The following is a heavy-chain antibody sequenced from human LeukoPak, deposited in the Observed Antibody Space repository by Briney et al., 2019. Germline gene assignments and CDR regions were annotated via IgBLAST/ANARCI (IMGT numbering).Heavy chain of an antibody. J-gene: IGHJ5*02. CDR3: ASLSSGSYNWFDP. Sequence: PSETLSLTCTVSGGSISGSYWNWIRQPPGKGLEWIGYIYYSGSTSYNPSLKSRVTISVDTSKNQFSLKLSSVTAADTAVYYCASLSSGSYNWFDPWGRGTLVTVSS. CDR2: IYYSGST. D-gene: IGHD1-26*01. V-gene: IGHV4-59*01. CDR1: GGSISGSY.